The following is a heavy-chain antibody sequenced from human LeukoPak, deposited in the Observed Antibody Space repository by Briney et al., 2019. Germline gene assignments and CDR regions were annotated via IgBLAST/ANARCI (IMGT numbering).Heavy chain of an antibody. CDR2: INPNSGGT. V-gene: IGHV1-2*06. CDR3: ARDVNVIMLRGYSYGSVSWFDP. Sequence: GASVKVSCKASGYTFTGNYMHWVRQAPGQGLEWMGRINPNSGGTNYAQKFQGRVTMTRDTSISTAYMELSRLKSDDTAVYYCARDVNVIMLRGYSYGSVSWFDPWGQGTLVTVSS. CDR1: GYTFTGNY. D-gene: IGHD5-18*01. J-gene: IGHJ5*02.